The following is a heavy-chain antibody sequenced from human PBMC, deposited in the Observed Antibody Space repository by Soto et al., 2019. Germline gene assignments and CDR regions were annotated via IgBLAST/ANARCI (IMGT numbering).Heavy chain of an antibody. CDR2: INPDNGNT. D-gene: IGHD2-2*01. V-gene: IGHV1-3*01. Sequence: ASVKVSCKASGYTLTRYTMNWVRQSPGQRLEWMGWINPDNGNTKSSQKFQDRVIITRDTSASTAYMELSSLRSEDTDVSYCARGVATGQLDSCRQGSLVTGSA. CDR3: ARGVATGQLDS. J-gene: IGHJ5*01. CDR1: GYTLTRYT.